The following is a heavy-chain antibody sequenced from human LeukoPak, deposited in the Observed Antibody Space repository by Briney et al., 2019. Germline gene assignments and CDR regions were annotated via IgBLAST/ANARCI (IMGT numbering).Heavy chain of an antibody. CDR3: ARSNYYDSSGYHLFDY. J-gene: IGHJ4*02. D-gene: IGHD3-22*01. Sequence: SVNISCKSSGYTFTRYVMMWVRLAPGHGLEGMGWISAYNGNTNYAQKRQRRVTMTTDTSTSTAYMELRSLRSDDTAVYYCARSNYYDSSGYHLFDYWGQGTLVTVSS. CDR2: ISAYNGNT. CDR1: GYTFTRYV. V-gene: IGHV1-18*01.